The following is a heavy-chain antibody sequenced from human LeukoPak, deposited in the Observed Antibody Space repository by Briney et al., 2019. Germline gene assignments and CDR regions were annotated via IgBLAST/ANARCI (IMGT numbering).Heavy chain of an antibody. CDR2: ISGSGSTT. CDR1: GFTFSDYY. D-gene: IGHD1-26*01. CDR3: AKAFYIVGSTRTAFDI. V-gene: IGHV3-23*01. J-gene: IGHJ3*02. Sequence: GGSLRLSCAASGFTFSDYYINWIRQAPGKGLEWVSDISGSGSTTYYADSVKGRFTISRDNSKNTLYLQMNSQREEDTAVYYCAKAFYIVGSTRTAFDIWGQGTVVTVSS.